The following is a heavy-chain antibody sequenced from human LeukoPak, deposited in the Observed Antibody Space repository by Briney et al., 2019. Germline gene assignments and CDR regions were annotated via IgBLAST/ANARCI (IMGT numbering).Heavy chain of an antibody. J-gene: IGHJ4*02. CDR2: INPNSGGT. V-gene: IGHV1-2*06. CDR1: GYTFTGYY. CDR3: AKGGYDSSGYYYY. Sequence: ASVKVSCKASGYTFTGYYMHWVRQAPGQGLEWMGRINPNSGGTNYAQKFQGRVTMTRDTSISTAYMELGRLRSDDTAVYYCAKGGYDSSGYYYYWGQGTLVTVSS. D-gene: IGHD3-22*01.